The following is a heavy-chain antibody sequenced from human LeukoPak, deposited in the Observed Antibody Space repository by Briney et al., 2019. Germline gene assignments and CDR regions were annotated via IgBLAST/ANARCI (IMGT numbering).Heavy chain of an antibody. CDR1: GFIVSSNY. D-gene: IGHD5-12*01. Sequence: GGSLRLSCAASGFIVSSNYMTWVRQAPGKGLEWISVLYSGGTTYYADSVKGRFSISRDNSNNTLYLQMNSLRAEDTAVYYCARVNRGAYDSWGQGTLVTVSS. J-gene: IGHJ5*02. V-gene: IGHV3-53*01. CDR2: LYSGGTT. CDR3: ARVNRGAYDS.